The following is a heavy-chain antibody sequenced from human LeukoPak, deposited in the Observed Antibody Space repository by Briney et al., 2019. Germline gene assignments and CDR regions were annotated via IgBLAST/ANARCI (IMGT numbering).Heavy chain of an antibody. CDR1: GGSMRGYY. CDR3: ARGSDSHAWRLGS. J-gene: IGHJ4*02. Sequence: SETLSLTRTVSGGSMRGYYWMWMRQPPGKGPEGIGYTSYSGSTAYNPSLKSRVTISVDTSKSQFSLKLSSVTAADPDVYYCARGSDSHAWRLGSWGQGTLVTVSS. V-gene: IGHV4-59*01. D-gene: IGHD3-16*01. CDR2: TSYSGST.